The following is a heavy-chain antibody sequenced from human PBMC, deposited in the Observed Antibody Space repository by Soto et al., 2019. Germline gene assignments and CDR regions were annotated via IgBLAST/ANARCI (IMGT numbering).Heavy chain of an antibody. J-gene: IGHJ4*02. V-gene: IGHV1-69*02. CDR2: VNPILSMS. Sequence: QVQLVQSGAELKKPGSSVKVSCKASGDTFSFYTINWVRQAPGLGLVWMGRVNPILSMSNYAQKFQGRVTMPADKSTSKAYMELRSLRSEDTAFYYCATSYGSGYRAFDYWGQGALVTVSS. CDR3: ATSYGSGYRAFDY. CDR1: GDTFSFYT. D-gene: IGHD3-10*01.